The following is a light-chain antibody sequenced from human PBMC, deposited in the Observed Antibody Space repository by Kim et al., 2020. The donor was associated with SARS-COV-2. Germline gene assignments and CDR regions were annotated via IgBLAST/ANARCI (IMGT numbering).Light chain of an antibody. CDR2: DAS. Sequence: LSLSPGERATRYCMASQSVSSYLAWYQQRPGQAPRLLIYDASSRATGIPDRFSGSGSGTDFTLTISRLESEDFAVYYCQQYGSSPTFGQGTKLEI. CDR1: QSVSSY. V-gene: IGKV3-20*01. CDR3: QQYGSSPT. J-gene: IGKJ2*01.